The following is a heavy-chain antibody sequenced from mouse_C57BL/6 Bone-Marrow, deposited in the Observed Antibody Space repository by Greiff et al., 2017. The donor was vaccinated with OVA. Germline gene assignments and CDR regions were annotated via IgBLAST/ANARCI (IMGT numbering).Heavy chain of an antibody. V-gene: IGHV1-42*01. D-gene: IGHD4-1*01. CDR2: INPSTGGT. Sequence: VQLQQSGPELVKPGASVKISCKASGYSFTGYYMNWVKQSPEKSLEWIGEINPSTGGTTYNQKFKAKATLTVDKSSSTAYMQLKSLTSDDSAFYYCARGGTSTFAYWGQGTRVTVSA. CDR3: ARGGTSTFAY. CDR1: GYSFTGYY. J-gene: IGHJ3*01.